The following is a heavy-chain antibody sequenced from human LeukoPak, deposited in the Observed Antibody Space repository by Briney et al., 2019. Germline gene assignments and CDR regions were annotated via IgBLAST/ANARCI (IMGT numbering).Heavy chain of an antibody. J-gene: IGHJ4*02. CDR1: GFSFNTCA. Sequence: PGGSLRLSCAASGFSFNTCAMSWVRPAPGKGLGWVSPISGGGRSTDYADSVKGQFTISRDNSKNTLYLQMNSLRAEDTAVYYCARERYFDYWGQGTLVTVSS. V-gene: IGHV3-23*01. CDR2: ISGGGRST. CDR3: ARERYFDY.